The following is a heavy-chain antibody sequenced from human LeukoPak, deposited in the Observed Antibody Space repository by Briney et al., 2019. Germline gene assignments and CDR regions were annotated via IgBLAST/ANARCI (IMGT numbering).Heavy chain of an antibody. Sequence: SVKVSCKASGYTFTSYGISWVRQAPGQGLEWMGGIIPIFGTANYAQKFQGRVTITTDESTSTAYMELSSLRSEDTAVYYCARWYCSSTSCYNYYYYYMDVWGKGTTVTVSS. CDR3: ARWYCSSTSCYNYYYYYMDV. J-gene: IGHJ6*03. D-gene: IGHD2-2*02. V-gene: IGHV1-69*05. CDR1: GYTFTSYG. CDR2: IIPIFGTA.